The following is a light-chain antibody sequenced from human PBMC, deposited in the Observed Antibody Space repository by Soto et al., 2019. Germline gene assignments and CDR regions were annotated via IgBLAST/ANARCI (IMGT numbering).Light chain of an antibody. J-gene: IGKJ1*01. CDR2: DAS. V-gene: IGKV1-6*01. CDR3: LQDATYPWT. Sequence: ANRVTQSPSSLSASVGDKVTITCRASQAIRTSLVWYQQKSGKAPSLLIADASSRHSGVPSRFSGSGFGTDFNLTINGLQPEDFATYYCLQDATYPWTFGQGTRVDIK. CDR1: QAIRTS.